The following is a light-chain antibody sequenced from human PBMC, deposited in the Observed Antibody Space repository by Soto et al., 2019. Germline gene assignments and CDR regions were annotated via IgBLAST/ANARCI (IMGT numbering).Light chain of an antibody. CDR3: QQYFNDSFT. V-gene: IGKV4-1*01. Sequence: DIVISKSPDSLALSLGERATMNCKRSRSVLSRSNNDHRLAWYQQKPGRAPQLIIYWASTLECGVPARFSGSGSGTEFTLTISSLQPEDVASYWCQQYFNDSFTFGGGTKVDIK. CDR1: RSVLSRSNNDHR. J-gene: IGKJ4*01. CDR2: WAS.